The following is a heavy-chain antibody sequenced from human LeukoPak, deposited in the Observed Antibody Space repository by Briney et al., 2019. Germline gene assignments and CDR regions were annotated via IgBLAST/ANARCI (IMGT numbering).Heavy chain of an antibody. V-gene: IGHV4-61*02. J-gene: IGHJ4*02. Sequence: SETLSLTCTVSGGSISSGSYYWSWIRQPAGKGLEWIGRIYTSGSTNYNPSLKSRVTISVDTSKNQFSLKLSSVTAADTAVYYCAREGGRLEYSIFRQGSTFDYWGQGTLVTVSS. CDR2: IYTSGST. D-gene: IGHD6-6*01. CDR3: AREGGRLEYSIFRQGSTFDY. CDR1: GGSISSGSYY.